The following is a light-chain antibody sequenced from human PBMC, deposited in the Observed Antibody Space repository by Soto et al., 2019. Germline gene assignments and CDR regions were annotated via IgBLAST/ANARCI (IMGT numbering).Light chain of an antibody. V-gene: IGKV1-5*01. CDR2: DAS. Sequence: DIQMTQSPSALSASVGDRVTITCRASHSVSSWLAWYQQKPGKAPKLLIYDASSLENEVSSRFSGSGSGTEFTLTISSLQPEDSATYFCQQYDSVFTFGQGTRLEIK. CDR3: QQYDSVFT. J-gene: IGKJ5*01. CDR1: HSVSSW.